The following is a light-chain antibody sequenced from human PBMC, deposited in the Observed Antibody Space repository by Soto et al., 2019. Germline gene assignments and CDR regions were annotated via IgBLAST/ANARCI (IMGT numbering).Light chain of an antibody. CDR2: EVT. CDR3: SSYAASNNFYFV. J-gene: IGLJ3*02. V-gene: IGLV2-8*01. CDR1: SSDVGGYNY. Sequence: QSALTQPPSASGSPGQSVTISCTGTSSDVGGYNYVSWYQQYPGRAPKLMIYEVTKRPSGVPDRFSGCKSGNTASLTVSGLQAVDEADYYCSSYAASNNFYFVFGGGTKVTVL.